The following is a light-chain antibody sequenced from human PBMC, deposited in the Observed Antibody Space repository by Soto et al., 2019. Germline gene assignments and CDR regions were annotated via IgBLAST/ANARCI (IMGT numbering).Light chain of an antibody. V-gene: IGLV2-23*01. CDR1: SSDVGSYNL. CDR3: CSYADIDTPFWV. Sequence: QSALTQPACVSGSPGQSSTISCTGTSSDVGSYNLVSWYQQHPNKAPKVMIYEGSKRPSGVSNRFSGSNSGNTASLTISGLQAEDEADYYCCSYADIDTPFWVFGGGTKLTVL. J-gene: IGLJ3*02. CDR2: EGS.